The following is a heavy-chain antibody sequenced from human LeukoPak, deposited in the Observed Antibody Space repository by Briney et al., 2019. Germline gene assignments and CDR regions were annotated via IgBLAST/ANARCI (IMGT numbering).Heavy chain of an antibody. V-gene: IGHV3-48*03. CDR3: ARSPAFSGWYFGGYYYYYMDV. Sequence: GGSLRLSCAASGFTFSSYEMNWVRQAPGKGLEWVSYISSSSSTIYYADSVKGRFTISRDNAKNSLYLQMNSLRAEDTALYYCARSPAFSGWYFGGYYYYYMDVWGKGTTVTVSS. J-gene: IGHJ6*03. CDR2: ISSSSSTI. CDR1: GFTFSSYE. D-gene: IGHD6-19*01.